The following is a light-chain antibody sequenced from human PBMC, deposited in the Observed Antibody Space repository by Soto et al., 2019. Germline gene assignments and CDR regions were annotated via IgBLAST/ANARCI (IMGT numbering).Light chain of an antibody. V-gene: IGLV2-14*01. Sequence: QSALTQPASVSGSPGQSITISCTGTSSDVGGYNYVSWYQQHPGKAPKLMIYDVSNRPSGDSNRFSGSKSGNTAPLPISGLQAEDEADYYCSSYTSSSPRNFGGGNKLTVL. CDR3: SSYTSSSPRN. CDR1: SSDVGGYNY. J-gene: IGLJ2*01. CDR2: DVS.